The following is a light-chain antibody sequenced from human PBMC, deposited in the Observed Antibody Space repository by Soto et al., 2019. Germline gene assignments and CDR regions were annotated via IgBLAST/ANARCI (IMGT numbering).Light chain of an antibody. CDR1: QSVSSN. CDR2: GAS. V-gene: IGKV3-15*01. J-gene: IGKJ3*01. CDR3: QQYNKWPLFT. Sequence: EIVMTQSPATLSVSPGERATLSCRASQSVSSNLAWYQQRPGQAPRLLIYGASTRATGIPARFSGSVSGTEFTLTISSLQSEDFAVYYCQQYNKWPLFTFGPGTRVDIK.